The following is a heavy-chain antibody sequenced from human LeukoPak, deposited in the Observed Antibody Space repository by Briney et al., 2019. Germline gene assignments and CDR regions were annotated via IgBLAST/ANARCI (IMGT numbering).Heavy chain of an antibody. D-gene: IGHD2/OR15-2a*01. CDR1: GFAFNTYS. CDR2: IFSSSTYI. V-gene: IGHV3-21*03. Sequence: GGSLRLSCAASGFAFNTYSMNWVRQAPGKGLEWVSFIFSSSTYIYYTDSVKGRFTISRDSARNSLYLQMDNLRAEDTGVYYCARDFYDGFALDYWGQGTLVTVSS. CDR3: ARDFYDGFALDY. J-gene: IGHJ4*02.